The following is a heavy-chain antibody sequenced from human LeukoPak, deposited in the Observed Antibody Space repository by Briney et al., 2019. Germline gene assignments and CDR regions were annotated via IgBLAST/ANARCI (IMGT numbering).Heavy chain of an antibody. Sequence: GGSLRLSCVPSGLTLSYYDIHWVRQATGKGLEWVSGIGTGGDANYAGSVRGRFAISNEDAKRSLYLQMNSLRAGDMAVYYCARDRGTGFDLWGQGTLVTVSS. CDR1: GLTLSYYD. J-gene: IGHJ4*02. D-gene: IGHD3-10*01. CDR2: IGTGGDA. V-gene: IGHV3-13*01. CDR3: ARDRGTGFDL.